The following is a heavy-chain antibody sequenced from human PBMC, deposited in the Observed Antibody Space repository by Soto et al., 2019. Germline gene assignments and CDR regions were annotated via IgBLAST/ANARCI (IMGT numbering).Heavy chain of an antibody. J-gene: IGHJ4*02. Sequence: PGGSLRLSCAASGFTFSDFYMTWIRQAPGKGLEWVSYISSSGTTIYYSESVEGRFTISRDNAKNSLYLQMNSLRAEDTAVYYCARANYDVLTGYSDCWGQGTLVTVSS. CDR1: GFTFSDFY. V-gene: IGHV3-11*01. CDR3: ARANYDVLTGYSDC. CDR2: ISSSGTTI. D-gene: IGHD3-9*01.